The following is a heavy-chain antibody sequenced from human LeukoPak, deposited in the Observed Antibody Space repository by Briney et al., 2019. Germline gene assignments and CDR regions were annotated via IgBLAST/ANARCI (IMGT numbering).Heavy chain of an antibody. CDR2: IYYSGST. V-gene: IGHV4-59*08. CDR3: ARRQKYYDGSGYCDY. Sequence: SETLSLTCTVSGGSISSYYWSWIRQPPGKGLEWIGYIYYSGSTNYNPSLKSRVTISVDTSKNQFSLKLSSVTAADTAVDYCARRQKYYDGSGYCDYWGQGTLVTVSS. D-gene: IGHD3-22*01. J-gene: IGHJ4*02. CDR1: GGSISSYY.